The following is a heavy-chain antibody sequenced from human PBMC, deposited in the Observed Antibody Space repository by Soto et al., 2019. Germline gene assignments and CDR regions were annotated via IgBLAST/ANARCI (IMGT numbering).Heavy chain of an antibody. CDR1: GYTFTSYA. V-gene: IGHV1-3*05. J-gene: IGHJ4*02. Sequence: QVQLVQSGAEEKKPGASVKVSCKASGYTFTSYAMHWVRQAPGQRLEWMGWINAGNGNTKYSQKVQGRVTITRDTSASTAYMELSSLRSEDTAVYYCVSYDSSGYGDYFDYWGQGTLVTVSS. D-gene: IGHD3-22*01. CDR2: INAGNGNT. CDR3: VSYDSSGYGDYFDY.